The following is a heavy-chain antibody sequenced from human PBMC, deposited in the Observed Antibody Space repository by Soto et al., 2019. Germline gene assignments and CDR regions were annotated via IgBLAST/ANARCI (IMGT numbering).Heavy chain of an antibody. CDR2: IWYDGSNK. CDR1: GFTFSSYG. D-gene: IGHD3-22*01. J-gene: IGHJ3*02. Sequence: QVQLVESGGGVVQPGRSLRLSCAASGFTFSSYGMHWVRQAPGKGLEWVAVIWYDGSNKYYADSVKGRFTISRDNSKNTLYLQMNSPRAEDTAVYYCARDQYYDSSGYYSNHDAFDIWGQGTMVTVSS. V-gene: IGHV3-33*01. CDR3: ARDQYYDSSGYYSNHDAFDI.